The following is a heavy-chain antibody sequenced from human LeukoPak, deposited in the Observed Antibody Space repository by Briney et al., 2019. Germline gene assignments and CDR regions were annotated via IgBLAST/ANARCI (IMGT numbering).Heavy chain of an antibody. CDR1: GGSISSGDYY. D-gene: IGHD5-24*01. J-gene: IGHJ4*02. CDR3: ARGGDGYNYAHFDY. CDR2: IYYSGST. Sequence: PSETLSLTCTVSGGSISSGDYYWSWIRQPPGKGLEWIVYIYYSGSTYYNPSLKSRVTISVDTSKKQFSLKLSSVTAADTAVYYCARGGDGYNYAHFDYWGQGTLVTVSS. V-gene: IGHV4-30-4*08.